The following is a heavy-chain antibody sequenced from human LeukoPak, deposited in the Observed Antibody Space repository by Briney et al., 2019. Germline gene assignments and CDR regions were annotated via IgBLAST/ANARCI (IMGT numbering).Heavy chain of an antibody. D-gene: IGHD2-15*01. CDR2: INPSGGNT. J-gene: IGHJ4*02. CDR1: GYTFTSYY. CDR3: AREEDGGYFDY. Sequence: ATVKVSCKASGYTFTSYYIHWVRQAPGQGLEWMGIINPSGGNTNYARKFQGRVTMTRDTSTSTDYMELSSLRSEDTAMYYCAREEDGGYFDYWGQGTVVTVSS. V-gene: IGHV1-46*01.